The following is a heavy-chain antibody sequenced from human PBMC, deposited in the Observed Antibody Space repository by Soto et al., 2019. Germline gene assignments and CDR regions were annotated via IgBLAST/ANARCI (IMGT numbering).Heavy chain of an antibody. V-gene: IGHV3-33*01. CDR2: IWYDGSNK. D-gene: IGHD4-17*01. CDR3: ARGTHYGDYVFDY. J-gene: IGHJ4*02. CDR1: GFTFSSYG. Sequence: GGSLRLSCAASGFTFSSYGMHWVRQAPGKGLEWVAVIWYDGSNKYYADSVKGRFTISRDNSKNTLYLQMNSLRAEDTAVYYCARGTHYGDYVFDYWGQGTLVTVSS.